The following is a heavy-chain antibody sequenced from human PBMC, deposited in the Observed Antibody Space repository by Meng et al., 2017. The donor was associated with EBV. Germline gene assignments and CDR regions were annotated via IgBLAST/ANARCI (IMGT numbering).Heavy chain of an antibody. D-gene: IGHD1-26*01. CDR3: ARGMGYYYGMDV. Sequence: VALGRFGAGWRTPGGSGKGSCKASAYSFTSYDINWVRHAPGQGPEWMGWMNPNSGHTGSAQKFQGRFTMTRHTSINTAYMELSSLGFEDTAVYYCARGMGYYYGMDVWGQGTTVTVSS. CDR1: AYSFTSYD. J-gene: IGHJ6*02. V-gene: IGHV1-8*01. CDR2: MNPNSGHT.